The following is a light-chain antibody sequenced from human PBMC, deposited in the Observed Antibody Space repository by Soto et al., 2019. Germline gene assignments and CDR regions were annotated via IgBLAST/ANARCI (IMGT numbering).Light chain of an antibody. CDR3: QQYNNWPG. J-gene: IGKJ1*01. CDR1: QSVSSN. CDR2: GAS. Sequence: EIVMTQSPATLPVSPGERATLSCRASQSVSSNLAWYQQKPGQAPRLLIYGASIRATGIPARFSGSGSGTEFTLTISSLQSEDFAVYYCQQYNNWPGFGQGTKVEIK. V-gene: IGKV3D-15*01.